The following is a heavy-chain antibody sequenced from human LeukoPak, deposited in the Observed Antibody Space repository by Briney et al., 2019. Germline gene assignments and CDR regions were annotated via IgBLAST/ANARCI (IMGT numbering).Heavy chain of an antibody. V-gene: IGHV3-23*01. D-gene: IGHD1-14*01. CDR2: VGSSGSI. CDR3: ARGTSWISPDWYMDV. J-gene: IGHJ6*03. Sequence: GGSLRLSCEAAGFTFSSYAMNWVRQAPGRGLEWVSAVGSSGSIHYSDSVRGRFTISRDNSMSTPYLQMNSLRDEDTAIYYCARGTSWISPDWYMDVWGEGTTVTVSS. CDR1: GFTFSSYA.